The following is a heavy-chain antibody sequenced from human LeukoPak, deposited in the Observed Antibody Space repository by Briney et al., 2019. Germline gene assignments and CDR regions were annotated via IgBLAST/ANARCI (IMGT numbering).Heavy chain of an antibody. CDR1: GFTFSRYS. CDR2: ISGSGGST. J-gene: IGHJ6*02. V-gene: IGHV3-23*01. Sequence: GGSLRLSCAASGFTFSRYSVRWVRQAPGKGLEWVSAISGSGGSTYHADSVKGRFAISRDNSKNTVYLQMISLRAEDTAVYYCAKQEDGYYYYGMDVWGQGTTVTVSS. CDR3: AKQEDGYYYYGMDV.